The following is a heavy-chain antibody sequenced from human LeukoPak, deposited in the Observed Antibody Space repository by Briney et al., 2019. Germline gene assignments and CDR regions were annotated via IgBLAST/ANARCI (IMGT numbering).Heavy chain of an antibody. CDR1: GYTLTELS. J-gene: IGHJ3*02. V-gene: IGHV1-24*01. CDR2: FDPEDGET. CDR3: ATGSGSYPGVGDAFDI. D-gene: IGHD1-26*01. Sequence: ASVKVSCKVSGYTLTELSMHWVRQAPGKGLEWMGGFDPEDGETIYAQKFQGRVTMTEDTSTDTAYMELSSLRSEDTAVYYCATGSGSYPGVGDAFDIWGQGTMVTVSS.